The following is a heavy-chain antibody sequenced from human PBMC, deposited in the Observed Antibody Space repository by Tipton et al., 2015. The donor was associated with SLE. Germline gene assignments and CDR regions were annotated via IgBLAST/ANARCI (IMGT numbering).Heavy chain of an antibody. Sequence: TLSLTCSVSGGSITSTNYHWGWVRQPPGKGLEWIGNVYYSGTPSYPPSLKSRITISLDTFNNHFSLKLNSVTAADTAVYYCARQRHSSPLDAFDVWGQGTMVTVSS. J-gene: IGHJ3*01. D-gene: IGHD2-2*01. CDR3: ARQRHSSPLDAFDV. V-gene: IGHV4-39*07. CDR2: VYYSGTP. CDR1: GGSITSTNYH.